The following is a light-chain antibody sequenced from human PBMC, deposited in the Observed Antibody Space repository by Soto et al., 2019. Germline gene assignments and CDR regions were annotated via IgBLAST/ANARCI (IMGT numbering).Light chain of an antibody. CDR3: QQYNNWPLT. J-gene: IGKJ4*01. V-gene: IGKV3-15*01. CDR1: QRVSSN. Sequence: EIVMTQSPATLSVSPGERATHSCRASQRVSSNLAWYQQKPGQAPRLLIYGASTRATVIPARFSGSGSGTEFTFIICSLQSEDFAVYYCQQYNNWPLTFGGGTKVDIK. CDR2: GAS.